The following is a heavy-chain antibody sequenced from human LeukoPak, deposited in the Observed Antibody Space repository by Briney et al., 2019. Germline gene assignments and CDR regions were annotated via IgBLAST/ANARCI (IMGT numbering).Heavy chain of an antibody. CDR3: PKDDGESLWFFGNDY. J-gene: IGHJ4*02. V-gene: IGHV3-23*01. CDR2: ISGSGGST. Sequence: GGSLRHSCAASGFTFSSYAMSWVRQAPGKGLEWVSAISGSGGSTYYADSVKGRFTISRDNSKNTLYLQMNSLRAEDTAVYYCPKDDGESLWFFGNDYWGQGTLVTVSS. CDR1: GFTFSSYA. D-gene: IGHD5-18*01.